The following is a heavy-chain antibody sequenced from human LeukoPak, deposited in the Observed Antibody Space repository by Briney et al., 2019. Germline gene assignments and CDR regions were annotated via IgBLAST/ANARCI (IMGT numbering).Heavy chain of an antibody. CDR2: IRSKAYGGTT. D-gene: IGHD3-10*01. Sequence: PGGSLRLSCTASGFTFGDYAMSWFRQAPGKGLEWVGFIRSKAYGGTTEYAASVKGRFTISRDDSKSIAYQQMNSLKTEDTAVYYCTRDRSWFGELYSNWFDPWGQGTLVTVSS. J-gene: IGHJ5*02. CDR1: GFTFGDYA. V-gene: IGHV3-49*03. CDR3: TRDRSWFGELYSNWFDP.